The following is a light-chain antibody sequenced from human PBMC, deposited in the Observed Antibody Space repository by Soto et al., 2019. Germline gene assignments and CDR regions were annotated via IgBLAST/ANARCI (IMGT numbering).Light chain of an antibody. V-gene: IGKV1-9*01. J-gene: IGKJ4*01. CDR1: QALSNY. CDR2: SAS. Sequence: DIQLTQSPSFLSASIGDTVTITCRASQALSNYLAWYQQKPGKAPDLLIYSASTLQSGVPSRFSGSGSETEFSLTIRALQPEAFETYYCQHLSRYPLTFGGGTKVDIK. CDR3: QHLSRYPLT.